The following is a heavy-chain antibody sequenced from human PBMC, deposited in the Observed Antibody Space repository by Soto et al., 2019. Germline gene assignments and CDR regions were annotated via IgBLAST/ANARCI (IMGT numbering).Heavy chain of an antibody. CDR3: AHSPRITLVRGVVYNYFDP. CDR2: IYWDDGK. Sequence: QITLKESGPPLVKPTQTLTLTCTFSGFSLSTTGVGVGWIRQSPGKALEWVALIYWDDGKRYSPSLKSRLTITKDTSKKQVVLTMTTMDPVDTATYYCAHSPRITLVRGVVYNYFDPWGQGTLVTVSS. D-gene: IGHD3-10*01. CDR1: GFSLSTTGVG. J-gene: IGHJ5*02. V-gene: IGHV2-5*02.